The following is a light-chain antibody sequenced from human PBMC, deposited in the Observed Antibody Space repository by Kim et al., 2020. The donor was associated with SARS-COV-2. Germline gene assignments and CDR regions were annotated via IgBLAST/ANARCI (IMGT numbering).Light chain of an antibody. CDR1: QNIGSW. V-gene: IGKV1-5*03. Sequence: ASVGDRVTITCRASQNIGSWLAWYQQKPGKAPKLLIYWAYSLESGVPSRFSGSGSGTDFTLTISSLQPDDFATYYCLQYNTYSWTFGQGTKVDIK. CDR2: WAY. J-gene: IGKJ1*01. CDR3: LQYNTYSWT.